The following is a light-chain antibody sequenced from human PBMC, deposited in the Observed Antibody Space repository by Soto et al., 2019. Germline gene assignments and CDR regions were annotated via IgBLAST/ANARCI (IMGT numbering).Light chain of an antibody. CDR2: DAS. CDR3: QQRSNWPPPMT. Sequence: EIVLTQSPATLSLSPGERATLSCRASQSVSSYLAWYQQKPGQAPRLLIYDASNRATGIPARFSGSGSGTVFTLTISSLEPEDFAVYYCQQRSNWPPPMTFGPGTKVDIK. V-gene: IGKV3-11*01. CDR1: QSVSSY. J-gene: IGKJ3*01.